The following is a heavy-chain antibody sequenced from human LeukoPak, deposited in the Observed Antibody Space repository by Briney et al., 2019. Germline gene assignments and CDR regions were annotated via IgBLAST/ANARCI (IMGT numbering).Heavy chain of an antibody. CDR1: GFTFSSYG. CDR3: ARDYYGSGSHYMTDY. Sequence: GGSLRLSCAASGFTFSSYGMHWVRQAPGKGLEWVAFIRYDGSNKYYADSVKGRFTISRDNSKNTLYLQMNSLRAEDTAVYYCARDYYGSGSHYMTDYWGQGTLVTVSS. D-gene: IGHD3-10*01. V-gene: IGHV3-30*02. J-gene: IGHJ4*02. CDR2: IRYDGSNK.